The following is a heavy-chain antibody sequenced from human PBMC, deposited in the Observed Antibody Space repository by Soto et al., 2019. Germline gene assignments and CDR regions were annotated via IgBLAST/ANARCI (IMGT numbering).Heavy chain of an antibody. CDR1: GGSISNYY. J-gene: IGHJ6*03. CDR3: ERRHSEDYYYYYMDV. CDR2: IYYSGST. Sequence: SQMLSLTCTVSGGSISNYYWSWIRQPPGKGLEWIGYIYYSGSTNYNPSLKSRVTISVDTSKNQFSLKLSSVTAADTAVYYCERRHSEDYYYYYMDVWGKGTTVTVSS. V-gene: IGHV4-59*01.